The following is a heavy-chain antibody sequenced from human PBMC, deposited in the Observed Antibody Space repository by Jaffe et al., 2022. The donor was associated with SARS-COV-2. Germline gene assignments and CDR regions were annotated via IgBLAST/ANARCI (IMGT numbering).Heavy chain of an antibody. J-gene: IGHJ5*02. CDR3: ARHYLYCSSTSCKVRWFDP. D-gene: IGHD2-2*01. CDR2: IYYSGST. CDR1: GGSISSSNYY. V-gene: IGHV4-39*01. Sequence: QLQLQESGPGLVKPSETLSLTCTVSGGSISSSNYYWGWIRQPPGKGLEWIGSIYYSGSTYYNPPLKSRVTISVDTSKNQFSLKLSSVAAADTAVYYCARHYLYCSSTSCKVRWFDPWGQGTLVTVSS.